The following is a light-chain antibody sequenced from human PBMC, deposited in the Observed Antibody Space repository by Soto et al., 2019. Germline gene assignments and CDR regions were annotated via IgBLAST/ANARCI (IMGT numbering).Light chain of an antibody. CDR2: EVS. V-gene: IGLV2-14*01. Sequence: QSALTQPRSVSGSPGQSVTISCTGTSSDVGGYNYVSWYQQHPGKAPKLMIYEVSNRPSGVSNRFSGSKSGNTASLTISGLQAEDEADYYCSSDTSSSTLVFGTGTKLTVL. CDR3: SSDTSSSTLV. CDR1: SSDVGGYNY. J-gene: IGLJ1*01.